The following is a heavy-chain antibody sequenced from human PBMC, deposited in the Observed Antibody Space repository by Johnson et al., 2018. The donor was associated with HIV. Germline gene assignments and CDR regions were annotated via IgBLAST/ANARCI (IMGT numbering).Heavy chain of an antibody. CDR1: GFSFSDYY. Sequence: QVQLVESGGGLAKPGGSLRLSCAASGFSFSDYYMSWIRQAPGKGLEWVSYISSSGSTIYYADFVKGRFTISRDNAKKSLYLQMNSLSAEDTALYYCARDSTPWGGDYVGYAFDIWGRGTMVTVSS. J-gene: IGHJ3*02. CDR3: ARDSTPWGGDYVGYAFDI. D-gene: IGHD4-17*01. CDR2: ISSSGSTI. V-gene: IGHV3-11*04.